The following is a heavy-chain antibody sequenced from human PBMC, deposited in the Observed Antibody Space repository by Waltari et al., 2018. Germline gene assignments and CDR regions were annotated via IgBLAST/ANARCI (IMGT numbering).Heavy chain of an antibody. Sequence: QVQLVQSGAEMKKPGSSVKVSCKASGGTFSSYAISWDRPAPGQGLEWMGGIIPIVGTANYAQKFQGRVTITADESTSTAYMELSSLRSEDTAVYYCATTGGYCSGGSCYYFFDYWGQGTLVTVSS. CDR2: IIPIVGTA. CDR3: ATTGGYCSGGSCYYFFDY. V-gene: IGHV1-69*12. J-gene: IGHJ4*02. CDR1: GGTFSSYA. D-gene: IGHD2-15*01.